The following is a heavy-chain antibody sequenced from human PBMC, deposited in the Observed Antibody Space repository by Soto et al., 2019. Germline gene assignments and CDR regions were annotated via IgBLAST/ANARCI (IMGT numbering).Heavy chain of an antibody. CDR3: SRDRGFDSSSWYYYYYGMDV. CDR1: GGSISSSSYY. V-gene: IGHV4-39*02. J-gene: IGHJ6*02. CDR2: IYYSGST. D-gene: IGHD6-13*01. Sequence: SETLSLTCTVSGGSISSSSYYWGWIRQPPGKGLEWIGSIYYSGSTYYKPSLKSRVTISVDTSKNQFSLKLSSVTATDTAVYYCSRDRGFDSSSWYYYYYGMDVWGQGTTVTVSS.